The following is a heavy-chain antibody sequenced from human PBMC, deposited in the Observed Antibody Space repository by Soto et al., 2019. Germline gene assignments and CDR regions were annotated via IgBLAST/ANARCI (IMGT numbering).Heavy chain of an antibody. Sequence: QVQLVESGGGVVQPGRSLRLSCAASGFTFSSYGMHWVRQAPGKGLEWVAVIWYDGSNKYYADSVKGRFTISRDNFKKTLYLEMNSLRAEDTAVYYCARDGCGGDCYSYYFDYWGQGTLVTVSS. J-gene: IGHJ4*02. CDR1: GFTFSSYG. CDR3: ARDGCGGDCYSYYFDY. D-gene: IGHD2-21*01. V-gene: IGHV3-33*01. CDR2: IWYDGSNK.